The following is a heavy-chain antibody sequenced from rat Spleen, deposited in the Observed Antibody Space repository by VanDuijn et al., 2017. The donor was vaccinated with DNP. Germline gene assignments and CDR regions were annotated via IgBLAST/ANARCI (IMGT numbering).Heavy chain of an antibody. D-gene: IGHD1-9*01. V-gene: IGHV6-6*01. CDR2: IKAKSNNYAT. CDR1: GFTFSTAW. Sequence: EVQVLESGGGLVQPGNSLKLSCATSGFTFSTAWMYWYRQFPEKRLEWVARIKAKSNNYATDYAESVKGRFTISRDDSKSSIYLQLNNLKKEDTAIYYCASYYGYNYWYFDVWGPGTMVTVSS. CDR3: ASYYGYNYWYFDV. J-gene: IGHJ1*01.